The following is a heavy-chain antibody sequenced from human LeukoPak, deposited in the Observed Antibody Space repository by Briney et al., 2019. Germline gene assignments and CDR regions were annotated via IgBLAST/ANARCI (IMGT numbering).Heavy chain of an antibody. V-gene: IGHV3-33*01. Sequence: SGRSLRLSCAASGFTFSIYGMHWVRQPPGKGLEWVAGIWFDGTDKYYADSVKGRFTISRDNSKNMVYLQMNSLRAEDTAVYYCARDRNSFDHWGQGTLVTVSS. D-gene: IGHD3-3*02. CDR1: GFTFSIYG. CDR3: ARDRNSFDH. CDR2: IWFDGTDK. J-gene: IGHJ4*02.